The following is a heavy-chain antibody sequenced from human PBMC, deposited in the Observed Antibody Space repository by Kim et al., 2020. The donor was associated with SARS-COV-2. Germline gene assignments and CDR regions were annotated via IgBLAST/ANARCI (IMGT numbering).Heavy chain of an antibody. CDR2: STT. Sequence: STTYNAQSVKGRITNSRDNAKKSLYLQMNSLKAEDTAVYYCARARGGYFDNWGQGTLVTVSS. J-gene: IGHJ4*02. CDR3: ARARGGYFDN. D-gene: IGHD3-16*01. V-gene: IGHV3-48*01.